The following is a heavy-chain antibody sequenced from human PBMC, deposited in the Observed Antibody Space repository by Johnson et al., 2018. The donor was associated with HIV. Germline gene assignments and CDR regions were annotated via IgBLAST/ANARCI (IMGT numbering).Heavy chain of an antibody. Sequence: VQLVESGGGLVQSGGSLRLSCAASGFTFSDAWMNWVRQAPGKGLEWVSGINWNGDNTGYADSVKGRFTISRDNARNSMYLQMNSLRVEDTALYYCARVRTGDSSGYHDAFDIWGQGTMVIVSS. V-gene: IGHV3-20*04. CDR2: INWNGDNT. J-gene: IGHJ3*02. CDR1: GFTFSDAW. D-gene: IGHD3-22*01. CDR3: ARVRTGDSSGYHDAFDI.